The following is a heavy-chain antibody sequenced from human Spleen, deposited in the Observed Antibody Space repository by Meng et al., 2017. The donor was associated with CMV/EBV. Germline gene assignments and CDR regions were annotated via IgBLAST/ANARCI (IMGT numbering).Heavy chain of an antibody. CDR2: INPDNGDT. V-gene: IGHV1-2*02. J-gene: IGHJ6*02. CDR3: ARELSWGSPYYFNGMDV. CDR1: GYTFTGYY. D-gene: IGHD7-27*01. Sequence: ASVKVSCKASGYTFTGYYMHWVRQAPGQVLEWMGWINPDNGDTYYVQKFQGRVTMSRDTATSTVYMELSRLRSDDTAVYYCARELSWGSPYYFNGMDVWGQGTTVTVSS.